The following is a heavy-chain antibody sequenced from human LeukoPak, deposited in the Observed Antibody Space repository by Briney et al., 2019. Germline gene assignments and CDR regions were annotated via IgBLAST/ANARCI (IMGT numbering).Heavy chain of an antibody. V-gene: IGHV4-59*08. J-gene: IGHJ6*02. D-gene: IGHD4-17*01. CDR1: GGSISSYY. Sequence: SETLSLTCTVSGGSISSYYWSWIRQPPGKGLEWIGYIYYSGSTNYNPSLKSRVTISVDTSKNQFSLKLSSVTAADTAVYYCARHFGLRYNYYYGMDVWGQGTTVTVSS. CDR2: IYYSGST. CDR3: ARHFGLRYNYYYGMDV.